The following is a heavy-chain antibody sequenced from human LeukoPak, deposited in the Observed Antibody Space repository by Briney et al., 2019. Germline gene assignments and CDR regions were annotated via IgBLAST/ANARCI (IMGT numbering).Heavy chain of an antibody. V-gene: IGHV3-30*02. Sequence: PGGSLRLSCAASGFTFTGCGMHWVRQAPGKGLEWVAFIRYDGSTTYYADSVKGRFTISRDNSKNTLYLQMNSLRSEDTAVYYCGKDLRYSADYWSQGTLVTVSS. D-gene: IGHD3-9*01. CDR2: IRYDGSTT. J-gene: IGHJ4*02. CDR3: GKDLRYSADY. CDR1: GFTFTGCG.